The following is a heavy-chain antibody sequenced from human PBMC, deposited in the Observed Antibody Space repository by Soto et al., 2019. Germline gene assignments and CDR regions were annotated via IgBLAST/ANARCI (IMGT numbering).Heavy chain of an antibody. V-gene: IGHV3-48*02. CDR1: GVTFSSYS. D-gene: IGHD1-26*01. Sequence: VQLVESGGGLVQPGGSLRLSCAASGVTFSSYSMNWVRQAPGKGLEWVSYISSSSSTIYYADSVKGRFTISRDNAKNSRYLPMNSLRDDDTAVYYSARARGSYYVGNYSYYGMDVWGQGTTVTVSS. CDR3: ARARGSYYVGNYSYYGMDV. J-gene: IGHJ6*02. CDR2: ISSSSSTI.